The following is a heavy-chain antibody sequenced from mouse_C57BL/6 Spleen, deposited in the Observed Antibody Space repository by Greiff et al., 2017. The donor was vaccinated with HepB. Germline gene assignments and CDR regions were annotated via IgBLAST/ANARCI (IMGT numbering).Heavy chain of an antibody. CDR2: ISSGSSTI. V-gene: IGHV5-17*01. CDR1: GFTFSDYG. Sequence: EVMLVESGGGLVKPGGSLKLSCAASGFTFSDYGMHWVRQAPEKGLEWVAYISSGSSTIYYADKVKGRFTISRDNAKNTLFLPMTSLRSEDTAMYYCARGGSWGYFDYWGQGTTLTVSS. CDR3: ARGGSWGYFDY. J-gene: IGHJ2*01. D-gene: IGHD1-1*01.